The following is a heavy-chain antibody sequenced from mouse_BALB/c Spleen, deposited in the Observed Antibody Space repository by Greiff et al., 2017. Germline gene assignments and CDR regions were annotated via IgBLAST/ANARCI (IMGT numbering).Heavy chain of an antibody. D-gene: IGHD3-2*01. V-gene: IGHV14-3*02. CDR3: ASDSSGCPY. CDR2: IDPANGNT. CDR1: GFNIRDTY. Sequence: EVQLQQSGAELVKPGASVKLSCTASGFNIRDTYMHWVKQRPEQGLEWIGRIDPANGNTKYDPKFQGKATITADTSSNTAYLQLSSLTSEDTAVYYCASDSSGCPYWGQGTLVTVSA. J-gene: IGHJ3*01.